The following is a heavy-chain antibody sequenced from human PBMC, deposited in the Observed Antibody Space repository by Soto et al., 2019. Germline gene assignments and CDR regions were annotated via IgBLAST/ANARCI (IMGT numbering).Heavy chain of an antibody. Sequence: VASVKVSCKASGYTFTSYGIHWVRQAPGQRLEWMGWINATNGGTNYSPRFQGRVTMTRDTSTSTAYMELSRLRSDDTAVYYCARLSPYYDSSGSLDYWGQGTLVTVSS. CDR2: INATNGGT. CDR3: ARLSPYYDSSGSLDY. D-gene: IGHD3-22*01. J-gene: IGHJ4*02. V-gene: IGHV1-3*01. CDR1: GYTFTSYG.